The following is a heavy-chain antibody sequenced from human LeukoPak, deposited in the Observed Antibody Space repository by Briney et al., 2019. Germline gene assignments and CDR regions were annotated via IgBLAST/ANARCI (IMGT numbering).Heavy chain of an antibody. CDR3: TRIHDYSNPDFDY. J-gene: IGHJ4*02. V-gene: IGHV3-49*04. Sequence: PGGSLRLSCTASGFTFGDYAMSWVRQAPGKGLEWVGFIRSKAYGGTTEYAASVKGRFTISRDDSKSIAYLQMNSLKTEDTAVYYCTRIHDYSNPDFDYWGQGTLVTVSS. CDR1: GFTFGDYA. CDR2: IRSKAYGGTT. D-gene: IGHD4-11*01.